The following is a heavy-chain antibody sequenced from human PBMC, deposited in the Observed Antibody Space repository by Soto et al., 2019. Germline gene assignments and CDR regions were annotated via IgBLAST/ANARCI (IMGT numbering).Heavy chain of an antibody. J-gene: IGHJ4*02. D-gene: IGHD3-22*01. Sequence: PGGSLRLSCAASGFTFSSYAMHWVRQAPGKGLEWVAVISYDGSNKYYADSVKGRFTISRDNSKNTLYLQMNSLRAEDTAVYYCARECPAPYYYDSSGSLDYWGQGTLVTVSS. CDR2: ISYDGSNK. CDR1: GFTFSSYA. CDR3: ARECPAPYYYDSSGSLDY. V-gene: IGHV3-30-3*01.